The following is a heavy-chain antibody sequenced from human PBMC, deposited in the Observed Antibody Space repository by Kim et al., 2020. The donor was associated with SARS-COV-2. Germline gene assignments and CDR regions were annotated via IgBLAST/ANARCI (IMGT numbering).Heavy chain of an antibody. J-gene: IGHJ4*02. D-gene: IGHD6-13*01. CDR2: ISGSGGST. V-gene: IGHV3-23*01. CDR3: AKGIAAAGTLY. Sequence: LSLTCAASGFTFSSYAMSWVRQAPGKGLEWVSAISGSGGSTYYADSVKGRFTISRDNSKNTLYLQMNSLRAEDTALYYCAKGIAAAGTLYWGQGTLVTVSS. CDR1: GFTFSSYA.